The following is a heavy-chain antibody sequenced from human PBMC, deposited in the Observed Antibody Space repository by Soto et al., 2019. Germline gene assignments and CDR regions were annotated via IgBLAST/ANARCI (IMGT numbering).Heavy chain of an antibody. CDR2: ISGYNDNR. V-gene: IGHV1-18*04. Sequence: ASVKVSCKASGYSFTTYGITWVRQAPGQGLDWMGWISGYNDNRNYAQKFQGRVTMTTDTSASTAYMELRSLTSDDTAIYYCARDPPITGSLQGTPLMDVWGQGTTVTVSS. D-gene: IGHD1-20*01. CDR3: ARDPPITGSLQGTPLMDV. CDR1: GYSFTTYG. J-gene: IGHJ6*02.